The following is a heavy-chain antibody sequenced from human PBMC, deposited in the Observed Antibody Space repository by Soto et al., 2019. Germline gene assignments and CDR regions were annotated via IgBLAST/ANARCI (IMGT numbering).Heavy chain of an antibody. CDR1: GFTFSGYA. CDR3: ARYIPGVRYYGMDV. Sequence: GGSLRLSCAASGFTFSGYAMKWVRQAPGKGLEWVSLIGESGTPTYYADSVKGRFTISRDNSGNTLFLEMYSLRAEDTAVYYCARYIPGVRYYGMDVWGQGTTVTVSS. V-gene: IGHV3-23*01. CDR2: IGESGTPT. D-gene: IGHD2-2*01. J-gene: IGHJ6*02.